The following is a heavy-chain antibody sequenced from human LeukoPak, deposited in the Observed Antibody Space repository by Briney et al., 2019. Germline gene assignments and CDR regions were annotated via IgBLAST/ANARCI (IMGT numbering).Heavy chain of an antibody. CDR1: GFTFSTYA. CDR2: INSDGSST. V-gene: IGHV3-74*01. Sequence: GGSLRLSCGASGFTFSTYAMSWVRQAPGKGLVWVSRINSDGSSTDYADSVKGRFTLSRDNAKNTLYLQMNSLRAEDTAVYYCARDLGYYSGSGSSFVLQTAGMDVWGQGTTVTVSS. D-gene: IGHD3-10*01. CDR3: ARDLGYYSGSGSSFVLQTAGMDV. J-gene: IGHJ6*02.